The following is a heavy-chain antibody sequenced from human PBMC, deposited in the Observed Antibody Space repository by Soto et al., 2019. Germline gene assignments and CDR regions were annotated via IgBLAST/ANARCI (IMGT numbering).Heavy chain of an antibody. Sequence: QVQLVESGGGVVQPGRSLRLSCAASGFTFSSYGMHWVRQAPGKGLEWVAVIWYDGSNKYYADSVKGRFTISRDNSKNTLYLQMNSLRAEDTAVYYCARDWTRWYRGYYGMDVWGQGTTVTVSS. D-gene: IGHD6-13*01. CDR3: ARDWTRWYRGYYGMDV. J-gene: IGHJ6*02. CDR1: GFTFSSYG. CDR2: IWYDGSNK. V-gene: IGHV3-33*01.